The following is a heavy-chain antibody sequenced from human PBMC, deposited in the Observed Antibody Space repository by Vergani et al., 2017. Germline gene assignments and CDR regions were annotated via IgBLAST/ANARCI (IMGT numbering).Heavy chain of an antibody. J-gene: IGHJ4*02. CDR1: GDSISSGVYY. D-gene: IGHD3-22*01. CDR3: ARMGGYDEGDAFRIGYFDS. Sequence: QVRLQESGPGLVKPSQTLSLTCSVSGDSISSGVYYWNWIRQHPGKGLEWIGYIYSTGRTHHNPSLRRRINMSVDTSKNKFSLKLNSVTAADTAMYYCARMGGYDEGDAFRIGYFDSWGPGILVTVSS. CDR2: IYSTGRT. V-gene: IGHV4-31*03.